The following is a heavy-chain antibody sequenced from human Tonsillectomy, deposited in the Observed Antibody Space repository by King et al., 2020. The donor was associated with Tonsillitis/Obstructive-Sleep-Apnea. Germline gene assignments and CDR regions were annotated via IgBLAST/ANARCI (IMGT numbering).Heavy chain of an antibody. CDR3: ARGDRSSTSCYHADY. Sequence: VQLVESGGGVVQPGRSLRLSCAASGFTFSSYGMHWVRQAPGKGLEWVAVIWYDGSNKYYADSVKGRFTISRDNSRNTLYLQMNSLRAEDTAVYYCARGDRSSTSCYHADYWGQGTLVTVSS. V-gene: IGHV3-33*01. CDR1: GFTFSSYG. J-gene: IGHJ4*02. CDR2: IWYDGSNK. D-gene: IGHD2-2*01.